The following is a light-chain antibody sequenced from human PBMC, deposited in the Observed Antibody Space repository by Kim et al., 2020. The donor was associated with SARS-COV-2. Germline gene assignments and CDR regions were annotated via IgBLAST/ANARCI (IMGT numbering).Light chain of an antibody. CDR1: SLRSYY. CDR2: GKN. CDR3: NSRDNSGDHVV. Sequence: SSELTQDPAVSVALGQTVRITCQGDSLRSYYASWYQQKPGQAPILVIYGKNNRPSGIPDRFSGSNSGNTASLTVTGAQAVDEADYYCNSRDNSGDHVVFG. J-gene: IGLJ2*01. V-gene: IGLV3-19*01.